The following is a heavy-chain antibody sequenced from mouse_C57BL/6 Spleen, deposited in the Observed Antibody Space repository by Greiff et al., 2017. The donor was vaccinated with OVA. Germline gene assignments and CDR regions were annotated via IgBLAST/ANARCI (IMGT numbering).Heavy chain of an antibody. CDR1: GFSLTSYG. CDR3: ARNNYGSSYQYYFDY. CDR2: IWSGGST. Sequence: VQLKESGPGLVQPSQSLSITCTVSGFSLTSYGVHWVRQSPGKGLEWLGVIWSGGSTDYNAAFISRLSISKDNSKSQVFFKMNSLQADDTAIYYCARNNYGSSYQYYFDYWGQGTTLTVSS. D-gene: IGHD1-1*01. V-gene: IGHV2-2*01. J-gene: IGHJ2*01.